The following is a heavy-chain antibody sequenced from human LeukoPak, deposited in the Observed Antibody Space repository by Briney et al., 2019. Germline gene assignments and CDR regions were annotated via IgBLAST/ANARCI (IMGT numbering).Heavy chain of an antibody. CDR2: IYYSGGT. CDR3: ATRNDPGGY. Sequence: SETLSLTCTVSGGSISSSSYYWGWIRQPPGKGPEWIGYIYYSGGTNYNPSLKSRVTISVDKSKNQFSLKLSSVTAADTAVYYCATRNDPGGYWGQGTLVTVSS. V-gene: IGHV4-61*05. D-gene: IGHD3-10*01. CDR1: GGSISSSSYY. J-gene: IGHJ4*02.